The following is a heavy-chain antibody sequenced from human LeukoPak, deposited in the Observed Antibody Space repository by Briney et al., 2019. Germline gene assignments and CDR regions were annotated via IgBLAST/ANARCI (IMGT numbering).Heavy chain of an antibody. D-gene: IGHD1-26*01. CDR2: INPNSGGT. Sequence: ASVKVSCKASGYTFTGYYMHWVRQAPGQGLEWMGWINPNSGGTNYAQKFQGRVTMTRDTSISTAYMKLSRLRSDDTAVYYCARVSGSLPEYFQHWGQGTLVTVSS. CDR3: ARVSGSLPEYFQH. J-gene: IGHJ1*01. CDR1: GYTFTGYY. V-gene: IGHV1-2*02.